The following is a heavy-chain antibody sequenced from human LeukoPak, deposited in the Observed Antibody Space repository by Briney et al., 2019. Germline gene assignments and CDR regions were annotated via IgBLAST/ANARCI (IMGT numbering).Heavy chain of an antibody. J-gene: IGHJ4*02. CDR2: IIPILGIA. V-gene: IGHV1-69*04. CDR3: ARGLGSSWQNFDY. D-gene: IGHD6-13*01. CDR1: GGTFSSYA. Sequence: SVKVSCKASGGTFSSYAISWVRQAPGQGLEWMGRIIPILGIANYAQKFQGRVTITADKSTSTAYMELSSLRSEDTAVYYCARGLGSSWQNFDYWGQGTLVTVSS.